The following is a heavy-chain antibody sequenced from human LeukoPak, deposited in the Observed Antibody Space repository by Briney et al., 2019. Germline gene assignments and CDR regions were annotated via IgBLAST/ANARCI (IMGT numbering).Heavy chain of an antibody. Sequence: PGRSLRLSCAASGFTFSSYAMHWVRQAPGKGLXXXXXISYDGSNKYYADSVKGRFTLSRDNSKNTLYLQMNSLRAEDTAVYYCARGQVLRFLEWLYYFDYWGQGTLVTVSS. CDR1: GFTFSSYA. J-gene: IGHJ4*02. CDR2: ISYDGSNK. CDR3: ARGQVLRFLEWLYYFDY. V-gene: IGHV3-30-3*01. D-gene: IGHD3-3*01.